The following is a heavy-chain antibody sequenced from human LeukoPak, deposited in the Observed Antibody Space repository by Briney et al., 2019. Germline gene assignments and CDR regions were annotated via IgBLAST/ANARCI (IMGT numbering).Heavy chain of an antibody. V-gene: IGHV3-23*01. D-gene: IGHD4-17*01. CDR3: SYGAWRTFFDN. J-gene: IGHJ4*02. CDR2: IGGSDGTT. Sequence: GGSLRLSCTASGLIFRHFVMTWVRQAPGKGLEWVASIGGSDGTTDYAGSVKDRFTISRDNSRNTLYLQMNFLRVEDMAIYYCSYGAWRTFFDNWGQGVLVTVAS. CDR1: GLIFRHFV.